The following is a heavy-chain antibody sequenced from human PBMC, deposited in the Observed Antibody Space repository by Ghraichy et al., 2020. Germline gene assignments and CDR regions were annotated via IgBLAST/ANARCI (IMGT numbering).Heavy chain of an antibody. CDR2: ISGRSSST. J-gene: IGHJ4*02. D-gene: IGHD6-25*01. CDR1: GFTFSSYA. CDR3: ANMAPSQAAATGSANY. V-gene: IGHV3-23*01. Sequence: GESLNISCAASGFTFSSYAMSWVRQAPGKGLEWVSAISGRSSSTYYADSVKGRFTLSRANSKNTLYLQMNSLRAEDRAVYYCANMAPSQAAATGSANYWGQGTLVTVSS.